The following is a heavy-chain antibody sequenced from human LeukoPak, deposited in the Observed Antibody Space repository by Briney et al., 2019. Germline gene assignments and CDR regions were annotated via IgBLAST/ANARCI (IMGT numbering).Heavy chain of an antibody. J-gene: IGHJ4*02. CDR3: TTVHYDYVWGSYRDDY. CDR1: GFTFSNAW. D-gene: IGHD3-16*02. V-gene: IGHV3-15*01. Sequence: GGSLRLSCAASGFTFSNAWMSWVRQAPGKGLEWVGRIKSKTGGGTTDYAAPVKGRFTISRDDSKNTLYLQMNSLKTEDTAVYYCTTVHYDYVWGSYRDDYWGQGTLVTASS. CDR2: IKSKTGGGTT.